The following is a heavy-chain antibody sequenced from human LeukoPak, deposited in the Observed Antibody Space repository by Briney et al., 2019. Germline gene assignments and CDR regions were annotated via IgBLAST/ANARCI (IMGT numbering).Heavy chain of an antibody. CDR1: GFTFDDYA. CDR3: AKALYGSGSYYNLFDY. V-gene: IGHV3-9*01. J-gene: IGHJ4*02. Sequence: PGGSLRLSCAASGFTFDDYAMHWVRQAPGKGLEWVSGISWNSGSIGYADSVKGRFTISRDNAKNSLYLQMNSLRAEDTALYYCAKALYGSGSYYNLFDYWGQGTLVTVSS. CDR2: ISWNSGSI. D-gene: IGHD3-10*01.